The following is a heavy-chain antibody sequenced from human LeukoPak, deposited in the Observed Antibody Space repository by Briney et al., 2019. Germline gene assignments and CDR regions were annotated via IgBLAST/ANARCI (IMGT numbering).Heavy chain of an antibody. CDR1: GFTVSSNY. V-gene: IGHV3-53*04. J-gene: IGHJ6*02. Sequence: PGGSLRLSCAASGFTVSSNYMSWVRQAPGKGLEWVSVIYSGGSTYYADSVKGRFTISRHNSKNTLYLQMNSLRAEDTAVYYCARDTKQLGPAGMDVWGQGTTVTVSS. CDR3: ARDTKQLGPAGMDV. CDR2: IYSGGST. D-gene: IGHD5-18*01.